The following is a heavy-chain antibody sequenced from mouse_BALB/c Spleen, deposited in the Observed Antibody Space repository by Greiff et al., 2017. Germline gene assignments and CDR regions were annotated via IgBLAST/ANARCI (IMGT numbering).Heavy chain of an antibody. Sequence: QVQLQQSGAELARPGASVKLSCKASGYTFTSYWMQWVKQRPGQGLEWIGAIYPGDGDTRYTQKFKGKATLTADKSSSTAYMQLSSLASEDSAVYYCARRGYGSSYNFDYWGQGTTLTVSS. V-gene: IGHV1-87*01. CDR1: GYTFTSYW. D-gene: IGHD1-1*01. CDR3: ARRGYGSSYNFDY. J-gene: IGHJ2*01. CDR2: IYPGDGDT.